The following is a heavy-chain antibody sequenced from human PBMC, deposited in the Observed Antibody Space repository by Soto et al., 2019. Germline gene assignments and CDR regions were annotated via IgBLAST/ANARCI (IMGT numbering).Heavy chain of an antibody. D-gene: IGHD4-17*01. CDR1: GFTFSSYS. Sequence: GWSLRLSCAASGFTFSSYSMNLVRQAPGKGLEWVSSISSSSSYIYYADSVKGRFTISRDNAKNSLYLQMNSLRAEDTAVYYCARDPYGDYVDYYYGMEVWGKGTKVTVSS. V-gene: IGHV3-21*01. CDR2: ISSSSSYI. CDR3: ARDPYGDYVDYYYGMEV. J-gene: IGHJ6*04.